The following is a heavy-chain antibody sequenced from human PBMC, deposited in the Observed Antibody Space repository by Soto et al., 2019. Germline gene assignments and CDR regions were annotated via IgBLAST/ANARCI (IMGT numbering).Heavy chain of an antibody. CDR2: ISSSSSYI. J-gene: IGHJ4*02. CDR1: GFTFSSYS. V-gene: IGHV3-21*01. CDR3: ARDLGYDSSGESPLDY. Sequence: GGSLRLSCAASGFTFSSYSMNWVRQAPGKGLEWVSSISSSSSYIYYADSVKGRFTISRDNAKNSLYLQMNSLRAEDTAVYYCARDLGYDSSGESPLDYWGQGTLVTVSS. D-gene: IGHD3-22*01.